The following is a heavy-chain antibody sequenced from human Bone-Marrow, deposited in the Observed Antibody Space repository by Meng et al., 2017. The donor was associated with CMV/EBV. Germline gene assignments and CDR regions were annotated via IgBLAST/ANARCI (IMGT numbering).Heavy chain of an antibody. J-gene: IGHJ6*02. V-gene: IGHV1-18*04. CDR2: ISAYNGNT. CDR1: GYTFTGYY. Sequence: ASVKVSCKASGYTFTGYYMHWVRQAPGQGLEWMGWISAYNGNTNYAQKFQGRVTMTTDTSTSTAYMELRSLRSDDTAVYYCARGPVLDIVVVPAAIDYYGMDVWGQGTTVTVSS. D-gene: IGHD2-2*02. CDR3: ARGPVLDIVVVPAAIDYYGMDV.